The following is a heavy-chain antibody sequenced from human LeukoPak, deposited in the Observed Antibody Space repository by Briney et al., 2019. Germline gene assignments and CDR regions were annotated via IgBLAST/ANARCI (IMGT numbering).Heavy chain of an antibody. D-gene: IGHD1-26*01. CDR2: ITSSSRYI. CDR1: GFTFSTYS. V-gene: IGHV3-21*01. CDR3: ARDPSYRGFDAFDI. J-gene: IGHJ3*02. Sequence: GGSLRLSCSASGFTFSTYSMNWVRQAPGKGLEWVSSITSSSRYIYYADSVKGRFTISRDNAKNSLYLQMNYLRAEDTAVYYCARDPSYRGFDAFDIWGQGTMVTVSS.